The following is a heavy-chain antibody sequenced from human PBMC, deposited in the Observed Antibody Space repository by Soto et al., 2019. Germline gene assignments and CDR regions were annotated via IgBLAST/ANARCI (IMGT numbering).Heavy chain of an antibody. J-gene: IGHJ3*02. CDR2: ISAYNGNT. D-gene: IGHD6-6*01. CDR1: GYTFTSYG. Sequence: VQLVHSGAEVKKPGASVKVSCKASGYTFTSYGISWVRQAPGQGLEWMGWISAYNGNTNYAQKLQGRVTMTADTSTSTAYMELRSLSSDDTAVYYCARGALEYSSSFDAFDIWGQGTMVTVSS. CDR3: ARGALEYSSSFDAFDI. V-gene: IGHV1-18*04.